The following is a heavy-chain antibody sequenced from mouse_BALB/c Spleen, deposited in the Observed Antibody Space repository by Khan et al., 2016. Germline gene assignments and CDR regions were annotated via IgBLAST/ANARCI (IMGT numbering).Heavy chain of an antibody. Sequence: QVQLQQSGAELMKPGASVKISCKATGYTFSSYWIEWVKQRPGHGLEWIGETLHGSGSTNYNEKFRGKATFTADTYSNTAYMQLSSLTSEDSAAPYCARTDRRGCFGYWGRGTTLTVSS. V-gene: IGHV1-9*01. CDR2: TLHGSGST. J-gene: IGHJ2*01. CDR1: GYTFSSYW. CDR3: ARTDRRGCFGY.